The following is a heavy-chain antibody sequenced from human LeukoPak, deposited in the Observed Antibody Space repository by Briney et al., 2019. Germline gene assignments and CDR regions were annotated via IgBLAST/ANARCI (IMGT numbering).Heavy chain of an antibody. V-gene: IGHV1-2*02. CDR1: GYTFTGYY. J-gene: IGHJ4*02. CDR3: ARGYCSGGSCYSLSGQPWGTGDY. D-gene: IGHD2-15*01. CDR2: INPNSGGT. Sequence: GASVKVSCKASGYTFTGYYMHWVRQAPGQGLEWMGWINPNSGGTNYAQKFQGRVTMTRDTSISTAYMELSRLRSDDTAVYYCARGYCSGGSCYSLSGQPWGTGDYWGQGTLVTVSS.